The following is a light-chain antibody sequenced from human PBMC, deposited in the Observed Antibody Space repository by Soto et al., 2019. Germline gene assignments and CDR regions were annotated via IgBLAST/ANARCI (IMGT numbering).Light chain of an antibody. CDR3: QQSYSRPRT. V-gene: IGKV3-15*01. J-gene: IGKJ1*01. CDR2: GAS. Sequence: EVVMTQSPATLSVSPGERATLSCRASQSVSSHLAWYQQKPGQAPRLLIYGASTRATGIPARFSGSVSGTEFTLTITSLQSEDFATYFCQQSYSRPRTFGQGTKVEIK. CDR1: QSVSSH.